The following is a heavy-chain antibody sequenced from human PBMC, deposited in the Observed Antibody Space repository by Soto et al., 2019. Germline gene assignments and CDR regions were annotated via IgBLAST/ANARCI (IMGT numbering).Heavy chain of an antibody. Sequence: VASVKVSCKASGYTFTSYDINWVRQATGQGLEWMGWMNPNSGNTGYAQKFQGRVTMTRNTSISTAYMELSSLRSEDTAVYYCARGGGSSGYYYYYYGMDVWGQGTTVTVSS. J-gene: IGHJ6*02. CDR3: ARGGGSSGYYYYYYGMDV. CDR2: MNPNSGNT. D-gene: IGHD3-22*01. CDR1: GYTFTSYD. V-gene: IGHV1-8*01.